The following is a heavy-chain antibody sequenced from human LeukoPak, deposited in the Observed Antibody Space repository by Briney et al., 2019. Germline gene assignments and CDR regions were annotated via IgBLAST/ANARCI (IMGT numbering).Heavy chain of an antibody. CDR1: GYTFTSHA. D-gene: IGHD2/OR15-2a*01. CDR2: INGATGNT. J-gene: IGHJ6*02. CDR3: ARSIIIVPNTSYYYYIWTS. V-gene: IGHV1-3*01. Sequence: ASVKVSCKASGYTFTSHALHWVRQAPGESLEWMAWINGATGNTEYSQKFQARVTITRDTSASTAYMELSSLRSEDTAVYYCARSIIIVPNTSYYYYIWTSGAKGPRSPSP.